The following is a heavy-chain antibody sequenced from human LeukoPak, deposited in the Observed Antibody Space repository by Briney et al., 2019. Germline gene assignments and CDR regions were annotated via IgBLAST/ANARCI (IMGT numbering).Heavy chain of an antibody. D-gene: IGHD2-2*01. CDR2: ISGSGGST. V-gene: IGHV3-23*01. Sequence: TGGSLRLSCAASGFTFDDSVMSWVRQVPGKGLEWVSAISGSGGSTYYADSVKGRFTISRDNSKNTLYLQMNSLRAEDTAVYYCAKAHIVVVPAANFDYWGQGTLVTVSS. CDR1: GFTFDDSV. J-gene: IGHJ4*02. CDR3: AKAHIVVVPAANFDY.